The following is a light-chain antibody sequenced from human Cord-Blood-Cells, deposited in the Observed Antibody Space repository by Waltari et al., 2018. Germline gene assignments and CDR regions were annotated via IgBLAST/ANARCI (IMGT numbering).Light chain of an antibody. J-gene: IGKJ1*01. Sequence: DIQMTQSPSSLSASVGDRVTITCRASQSTSSYLNWYQQKPGTAPKLLIYAAASLHSGVPSRFCGSGSGTDVTLTISSRQPEDFATYYCQQSYSTPRTFGQGTKVEIK. CDR3: QQSYSTPRT. V-gene: IGKV1-39*01. CDR2: AAA. CDR1: QSTSSY.